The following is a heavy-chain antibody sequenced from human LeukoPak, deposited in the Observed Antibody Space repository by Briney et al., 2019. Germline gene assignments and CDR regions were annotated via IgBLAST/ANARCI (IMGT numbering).Heavy chain of an antibody. J-gene: IGHJ4*02. D-gene: IGHD5-12*01. V-gene: IGHV3-7*01. CDR1: GFTFSSYW. CDR2: IKQDGSEK. CDR3: ARDSGYSGYDYDY. Sequence: GGSLRLSCPASGFTFSSYWMNWVRQAPGKGLEWVAKIKQDGSEKYYVDSVKGRFTISRDNAKNSLYLQMNSLRVEDTAVYYCARDSGYSGYDYDYWGQGTLVTVSS.